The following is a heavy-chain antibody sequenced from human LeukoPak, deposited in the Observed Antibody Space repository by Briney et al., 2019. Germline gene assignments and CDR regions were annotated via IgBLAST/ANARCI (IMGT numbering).Heavy chain of an antibody. CDR1: RGSLSTSHYY. Sequence: SETLSLTCTVPRGSLSTSHYYWGWVRQPPGKALEWLGNIFYSGSTYYSPHLHSRVTISLDTSRYQFYLKLSSVTAADTAVYYCARNSCPSGTCYDNRGYFDYWGQGTLVTVSS. CDR2: IFYSGST. V-gene: IGHV4-39*07. D-gene: IGHD2-15*01. CDR3: ARNSCPSGTCYDNRGYFDY. J-gene: IGHJ4*02.